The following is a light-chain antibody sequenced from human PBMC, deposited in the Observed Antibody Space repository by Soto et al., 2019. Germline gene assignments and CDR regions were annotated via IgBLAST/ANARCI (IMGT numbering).Light chain of an antibody. CDR1: QSISDW. CDR3: QEYKTYA. J-gene: IGKJ2*01. Sequence: DIQLTQSPSTLSAYVGDRVNITCRASQSISDWLAWYQQKAGKAPELLISDASTLATGVPSRFSGSGSGTEFTLNISSLQTDDSATYFCQEYKTYAFGPGTKVDI. CDR2: DAS. V-gene: IGKV1-5*01.